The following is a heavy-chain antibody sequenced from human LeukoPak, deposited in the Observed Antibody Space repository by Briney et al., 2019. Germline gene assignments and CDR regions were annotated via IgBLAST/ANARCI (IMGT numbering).Heavy chain of an antibody. CDR2: IIPIFGTA. CDR3: ARDHGGANDAFDI. V-gene: IGHV1-69*06. J-gene: IGHJ3*02. Sequence: GASVSVSCKASGGTFSSYAINWVRQAPGQGLEWMGRIIPIFGTANYAQKFQGRVTITADKSTSTAYMELSSLRSEDTAVYYCARDHGGANDAFDIWGQGTMVTVSS. CDR1: GGTFSSYA. D-gene: IGHD1-26*01.